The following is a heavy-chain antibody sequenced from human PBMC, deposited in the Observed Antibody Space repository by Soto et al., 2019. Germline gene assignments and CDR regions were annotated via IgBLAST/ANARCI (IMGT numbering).Heavy chain of an antibody. V-gene: IGHV6-1*01. CDR2: TYYTSKWFN. J-gene: IGHJ6*02. CDR3: AGGYGINV. Sequence: SQTLSLTCAISGDSVSTNSAACNWVRQSPSRGLEWLGRTYYTSKWFNDYAVAVKGRITINPDTSKNQFSLQLNSVTPEDTAVYYCAGGYGINVWGQGTPVTVSS. CDR1: GDSVSTNSAA.